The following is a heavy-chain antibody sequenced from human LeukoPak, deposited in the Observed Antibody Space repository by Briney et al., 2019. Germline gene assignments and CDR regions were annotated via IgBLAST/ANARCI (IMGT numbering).Heavy chain of an antibody. D-gene: IGHD2-2*01. CDR1: GYSFTSYW. V-gene: IGHV5-51*01. Sequence: GESLKISCKGSGYSFTSYWIGWVRQMPGKGLEWMGIIYPGDSDTRYSPSFQGQVTISADKSISTAYLQWSSLKASDTAMYYCARAGVAPAAIRGYFDYWGQGTLVTVSS. CDR2: IYPGDSDT. CDR3: ARAGVAPAAIRGYFDY. J-gene: IGHJ4*02.